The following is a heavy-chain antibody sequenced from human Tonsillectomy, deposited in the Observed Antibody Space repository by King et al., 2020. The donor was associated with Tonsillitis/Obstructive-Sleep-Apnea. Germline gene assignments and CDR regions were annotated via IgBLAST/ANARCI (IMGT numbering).Heavy chain of an antibody. J-gene: IGHJ3*02. CDR3: ARSGGHSGYDDAFDI. CDR1: GYSFTSYW. Sequence: QLVQSGAEVKKPGESLKISCKGSGYSFTSYWIAWVRQMPGKGLEWMAIIYPGDSDTRYSPSFQGQVTISADKSISTAYVQWRSLKASDTAMYYCARSGGHSGYDDAFDIWGQGTMVTVSS. V-gene: IGHV5-51*03. CDR2: IYPGDSDT. D-gene: IGHD5-12*01.